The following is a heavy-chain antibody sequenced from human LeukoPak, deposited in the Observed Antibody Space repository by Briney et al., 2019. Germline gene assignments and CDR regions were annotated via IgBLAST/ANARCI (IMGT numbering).Heavy chain of an antibody. J-gene: IGHJ5*02. Sequence: PGGPLRLSCTASEFTFSVYTMNWVRQAPGKGLEWVSSISPSSSSIYYADSVRGRFTVSRDNAKKSLSLQMNSLRVEDTAIYYCARETYNDFWSGLNWFDPWGQGTLVTVSP. V-gene: IGHV3-21*01. CDR1: EFTFSVYT. CDR3: ARETYNDFWSGLNWFDP. D-gene: IGHD3-3*01. CDR2: ISPSSSSI.